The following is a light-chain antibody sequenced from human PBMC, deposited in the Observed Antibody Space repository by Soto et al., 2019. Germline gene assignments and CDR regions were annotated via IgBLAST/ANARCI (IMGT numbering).Light chain of an antibody. CDR3: QQRHMWPIT. V-gene: IGKV3D-11*03. CDR2: GAS. Sequence: EIMMSQSPSTLSLCPVDRAAPSCRASPPIASNVAWYQQRPGQAPRLLIYGASSRATGIPDRFSGSGSGTDFTLTISSLEPEDSAVYYCQQRHMWPITFGQGTGLEIK. J-gene: IGKJ5*01. CDR1: PPIASN.